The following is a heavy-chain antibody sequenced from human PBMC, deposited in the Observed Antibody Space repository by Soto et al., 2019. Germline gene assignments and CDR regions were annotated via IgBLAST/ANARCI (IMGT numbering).Heavy chain of an antibody. J-gene: IGHJ5*02. V-gene: IGHV1-18*01. Sequence: QVQLVQSGAEVKKPGASVKVSCRASGYTFSSYGITWVRLAPGQGLEWMGWISAYNGNTNYAQKLQGRVTMTTDTSTSTADMELRSLRSDDTAAYYCARVLSFWFDPWGQGTLVTVSS. CDR3: ARVLSFWFDP. D-gene: IGHD3-10*02. CDR1: GYTFSSYG. CDR2: ISAYNGNT.